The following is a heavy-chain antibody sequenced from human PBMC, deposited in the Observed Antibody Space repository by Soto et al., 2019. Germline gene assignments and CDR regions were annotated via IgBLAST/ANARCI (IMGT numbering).Heavy chain of an antibody. J-gene: IGHJ6*02. Sequence: GASVKVSCKASGYTFTSYYMHWVRQAPGQGLEWMGIINPSGGSTSYAQKFQGRVTMTRDTSTSTVYMELSSLRSEDTAVYYCARDLLTMVYYYYYGMDVWGQGTTVTVSS. CDR1: GYTFTSYY. CDR3: ARDLLTMVYYYYYGMDV. D-gene: IGHD3-10*01. CDR2: INPSGGST. V-gene: IGHV1-46*01.